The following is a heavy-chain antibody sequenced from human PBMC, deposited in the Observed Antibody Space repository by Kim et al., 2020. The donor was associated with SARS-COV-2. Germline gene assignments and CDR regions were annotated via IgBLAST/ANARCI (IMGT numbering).Heavy chain of an antibody. D-gene: IGHD2-15*01. CDR2: IYYSGST. J-gene: IGHJ3*02. CDR1: GGSISSSSYY. CDR3: ARDGGVVVVVAATLAFDI. V-gene: IGHV4-39*07. Sequence: SETLSLTCTVSGGSISSSSYYWGWIRQPPGKGLEWIGSIYYSGSTYYNPSLKSRVTISVDTSKNQFSLKLSSVTAADTAVYYCARDGGVVVVVAATLAFDIWGQGTMVTVSS.